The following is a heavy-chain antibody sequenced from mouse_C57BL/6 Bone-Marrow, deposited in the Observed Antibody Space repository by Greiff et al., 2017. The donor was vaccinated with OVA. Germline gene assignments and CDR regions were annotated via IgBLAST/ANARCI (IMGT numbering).Heavy chain of an antibody. Sequence: DVKSVESGGGLVQPGGSLSPSCAASGFPFTDYYMSWVRQPPGKALEWLGFIRNNANGYTTEYSASVTGRFTISRDNSHSILYLQMNALRAEDSATYYCARYDPYEYVGFACWGQGTMVT. V-gene: IGHV7-3*01. CDR3: ARYDPYEYVGFAC. D-gene: IGHD2-4*01. CDR1: GFPFTDYY. CDR2: IRNNANGYTT. J-gene: IGHJ3*01.